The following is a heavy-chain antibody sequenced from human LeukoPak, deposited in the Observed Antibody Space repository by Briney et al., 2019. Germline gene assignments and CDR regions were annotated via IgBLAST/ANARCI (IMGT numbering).Heavy chain of an antibody. D-gene: IGHD3-3*01. CDR1: GFTFSSYS. V-gene: IGHV3-21*01. CDR2: ISSSSSYI. J-gene: IGHJ4*02. CDR3: ARDDGLGVVTD. Sequence: GGSLRLSCAASGFTFSSYSMNWVRQASGKGLEWVSSISSSSSYIYYADSVKGQFTISRDNAKNSLYLQMSSLRAEDTAVYYCARDDGLGVVTDWGQGSLVTVCS.